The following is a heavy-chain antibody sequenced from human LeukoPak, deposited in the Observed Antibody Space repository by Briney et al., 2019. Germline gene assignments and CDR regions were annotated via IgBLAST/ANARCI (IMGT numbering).Heavy chain of an antibody. CDR1: GYTFTSYG. CDR2: INAYSGNT. V-gene: IGHV1-18*01. J-gene: IGHJ4*02. Sequence: ASVKVSFKASGYTFTSYGISWVRQAPGQGLEWMGWINAYSGNTNYAQKFQGRVTMTTDTSTSTAYMELRSLRSEDTAVYYCARDGQWEPYDFDYWGQGILVTVSS. CDR3: ARDGQWEPYDFDY. D-gene: IGHD1-26*01.